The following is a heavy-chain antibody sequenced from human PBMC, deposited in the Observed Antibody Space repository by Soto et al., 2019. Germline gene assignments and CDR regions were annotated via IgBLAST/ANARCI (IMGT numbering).Heavy chain of an antibody. V-gene: IGHV1-69*13. CDR3: ARDRGPSSGYYPYWFDP. D-gene: IGHD3-22*01. Sequence: ASVKVSCKASGGTFSSYAISWVRQAPGQGLEWMGEIIPIFGTANYAQKFQGRVTITADESTSTAYMELSSLRSEDTAVYYCARDRGPSSGYYPYWFDPWGQGPLVTVSS. CDR2: IIPIFGTA. CDR1: GGTFSSYA. J-gene: IGHJ5*02.